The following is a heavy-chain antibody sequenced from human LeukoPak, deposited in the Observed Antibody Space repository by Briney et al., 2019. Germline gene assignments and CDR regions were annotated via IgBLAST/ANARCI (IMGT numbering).Heavy chain of an antibody. CDR2: ISSNGGRT. J-gene: IGHJ4*02. V-gene: IGHV3-64*01. Sequence: GGSLRLSCAASGFTFSSYAMHWVRQAPGKGLEYVSAISSNGGRTYYANSVRGRFTISRDNSKNTLYLQMGSLRAEDMAVYYCARQAPTLRNYFDYWGQGTLVTVPS. CDR1: GFTFSSYA. CDR3: ARQAPTLRNYFDY.